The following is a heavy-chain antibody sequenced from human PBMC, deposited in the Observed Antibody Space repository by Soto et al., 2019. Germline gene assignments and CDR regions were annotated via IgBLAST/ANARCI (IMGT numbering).Heavy chain of an antibody. Sequence: APVKVSCKVSGYTFTSYAMHWVRQAPGQRLEWMGWINAGNGNTKYSQKFQGRVTITMDTSASTAYMELSSLRSEDTAVYYCERSIVVMTADDYWGQVTLVTVSS. V-gene: IGHV1-3*01. CDR3: ERSIVVMTADDY. CDR2: INAGNGNT. J-gene: IGHJ4*02. CDR1: GYTFTSYA. D-gene: IGHD2-21*02.